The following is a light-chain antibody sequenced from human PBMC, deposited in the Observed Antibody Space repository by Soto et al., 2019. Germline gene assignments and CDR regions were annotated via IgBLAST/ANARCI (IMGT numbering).Light chain of an antibody. CDR1: QSVSSSY. Sequence: EIVLTQSPGTLSLSPGERATLSCRASQSVSSSYLAWYQQKPGQAPRLLIYGASSRATGIPDRFSGSGSGTDFTLTISRLEPEDFAVYYCQQYGRFPLTFGGGTKVEIK. CDR3: QQYGRFPLT. CDR2: GAS. V-gene: IGKV3-20*01. J-gene: IGKJ4*01.